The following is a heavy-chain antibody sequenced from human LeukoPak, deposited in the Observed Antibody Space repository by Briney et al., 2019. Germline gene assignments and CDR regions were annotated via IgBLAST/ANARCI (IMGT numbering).Heavy chain of an antibody. CDR3: ARSGVLLWFGELSWWFDP. D-gene: IGHD3-10*01. Sequence: SETLSLTCTVSGGSISSNYWSWIRQPPGKGLEWIGYIYYSGSTNYNPSLKSRVTISVDTSKNQFSLKLSSVTAADTAVYYCARSGVLLWFGELSWWFDPWGQGTLVTVSS. CDR1: GGSISSNY. CDR2: IYYSGST. V-gene: IGHV4-59*01. J-gene: IGHJ5*02.